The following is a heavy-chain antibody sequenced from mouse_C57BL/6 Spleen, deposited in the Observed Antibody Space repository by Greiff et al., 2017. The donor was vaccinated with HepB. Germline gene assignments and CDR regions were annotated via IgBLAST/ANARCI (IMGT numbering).Heavy chain of an antibody. CDR1: GYTFTEYT. V-gene: IGHV1-62-2*01. CDR3: ARHEGGLAYYTYAMDY. Sequence: VMLVESGAELVKPGASVKLSCKASGYTFTEYTIHWVKQRSGQGLEWIGWFYPGSGSIKYNEKFKDKATLTADKSSSTVYMELSRLTSEDSAVYFCARHEGGLAYYTYAMDYWGQGTSVTVSS. J-gene: IGHJ4*01. CDR2: FYPGSGSI. D-gene: IGHD2-12*01.